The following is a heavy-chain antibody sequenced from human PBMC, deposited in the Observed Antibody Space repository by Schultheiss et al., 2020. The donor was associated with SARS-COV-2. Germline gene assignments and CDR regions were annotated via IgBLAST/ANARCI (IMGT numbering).Heavy chain of an antibody. Sequence: GGSLRLSCAASGFTFSSYWMSWVRQAPGKGLEWVANIKQDGSEKYYVDSVKGRFTISRDNAKNSLYLQMNSLRAEDTAVYYCARDIITMIGGGRWFDPWGQGTLVTVSS. CDR3: ARDIITMIGGGRWFDP. V-gene: IGHV3-7*01. J-gene: IGHJ5*02. CDR1: GFTFSSYW. D-gene: IGHD3-22*01. CDR2: IKQDGSEK.